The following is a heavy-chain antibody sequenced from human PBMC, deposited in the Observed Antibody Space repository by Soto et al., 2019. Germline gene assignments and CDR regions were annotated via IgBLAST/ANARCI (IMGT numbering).Heavy chain of an antibody. D-gene: IGHD3-10*02. CDR3: AADWGYYYVTYWYFDL. J-gene: IGHJ2*01. Sequence: QMQLVQSGPEVKKPGTSVKVSCKASGFTFTSSAVQWVRQARGQRLEWIGWIVVGSGNTNYAQKFQERVTITRDMSTSTAYMELSSLRSEDTAVYYCAADWGYYYVTYWYFDLWGRGTLVTVSS. CDR1: GFTFTSSA. V-gene: IGHV1-58*01. CDR2: IVVGSGNT.